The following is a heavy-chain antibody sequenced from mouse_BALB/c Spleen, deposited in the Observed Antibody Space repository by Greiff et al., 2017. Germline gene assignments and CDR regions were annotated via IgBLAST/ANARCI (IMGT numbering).Heavy chain of an antibody. D-gene: IGHD2-4*01. Sequence: EVQLQQSGTVLSRPGASVKMSCKASGYTFTSYWMHWVKQRPGQGLEWIGAIYPGNSDTSYNQKFKGKAKLTAVTSTSTAYMELSSLTNEDSAVYYCTRGPRGYDYGFAYWGQGTLVTVSA. CDR3: TRGPRGYDYGFAY. V-gene: IGHV1-5*01. J-gene: IGHJ3*01. CDR1: GYTFTSYW. CDR2: IYPGNSDT.